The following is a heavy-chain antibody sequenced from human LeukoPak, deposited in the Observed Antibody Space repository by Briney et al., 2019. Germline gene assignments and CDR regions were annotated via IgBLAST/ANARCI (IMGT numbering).Heavy chain of an antibody. CDR2: LYYSGST. CDR3: AREKIAAAGLDY. Sequence: PSETLSLTCTVSGGSISSSSYYWGWIRQPPGKGLEWIGSLYYSGSTYYNPSLKSRVTISVDTSKNQFSLKLSSVTAADTAVYYCAREKIAAAGLDYWGQGTLVTVSS. CDR1: GGSISSSSYY. V-gene: IGHV4-39*07. J-gene: IGHJ4*02. D-gene: IGHD6-13*01.